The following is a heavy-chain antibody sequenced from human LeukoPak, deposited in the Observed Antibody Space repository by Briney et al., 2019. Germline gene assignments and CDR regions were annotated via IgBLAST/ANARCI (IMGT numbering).Heavy chain of an antibody. J-gene: IGHJ4*02. D-gene: IGHD6-19*01. Sequence: ASVKVSCKASGFTFTSSAMQWVRQARGQRLEWIGWIVVGSGNTNYAQKFQERVTITRDMSTSTAYMELSSLRSEDTAVYCCAAEVSSGWYGLDYWGQGTLVTVSS. CDR2: IVVGSGNT. CDR1: GFTFTSSA. V-gene: IGHV1-58*02. CDR3: AAEVSSGWYGLDY.